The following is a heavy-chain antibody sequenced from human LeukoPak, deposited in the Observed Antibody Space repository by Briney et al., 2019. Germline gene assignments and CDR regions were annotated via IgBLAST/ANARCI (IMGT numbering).Heavy chain of an antibody. V-gene: IGHV3-21*01. Sequence: GGSLRLSCSASGFTFTTYAMNWVPQAPGKGLEWVSSITSSSIHIYYAGSVKGRFTISRDNAKNSLFLQMNSLRAEDTAVYYCARAPNWDYYYFDYWGQGTLVTVSS. D-gene: IGHD1-7*01. CDR1: GFTFTTYA. J-gene: IGHJ4*02. CDR2: ITSSSIHI. CDR3: ARAPNWDYYYFDY.